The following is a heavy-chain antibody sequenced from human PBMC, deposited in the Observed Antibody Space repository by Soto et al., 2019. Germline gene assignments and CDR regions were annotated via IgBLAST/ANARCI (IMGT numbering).Heavy chain of an antibody. D-gene: IGHD2-8*02. Sequence: GGSLRLSCAASGFTFSSFWMSWVRQAPGKGLEWVANIKQDGSQKYYVDSVKGRFTISRDNAKNSLYLQMSSLTADDTAVYFCARVLLYSASGRGWFDPWGQGTLVTVSS. CDR3: ARVLLYSASGRGWFDP. J-gene: IGHJ5*02. CDR1: GFTFSSFW. V-gene: IGHV3-7*03. CDR2: IKQDGSQK.